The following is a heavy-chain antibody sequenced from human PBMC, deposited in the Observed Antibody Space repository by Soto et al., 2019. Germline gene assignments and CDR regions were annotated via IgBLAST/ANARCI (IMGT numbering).Heavy chain of an antibody. J-gene: IGHJ6*02. CDR1: GGSISSSSYY. Sequence: SETLSLTSTVSGGSISSSSYYWGWIRQPPGKGLEWIGSIYYSGSTYYNPSLKSRVTISVDTSKNQFSLKLSSVTAADTAVYYCARHHYWSGYYTPHYYGMDVWGQGTTVTVSS. CDR3: ARHHYWSGYYTPHYYGMDV. D-gene: IGHD3-3*01. V-gene: IGHV4-39*01. CDR2: IYYSGST.